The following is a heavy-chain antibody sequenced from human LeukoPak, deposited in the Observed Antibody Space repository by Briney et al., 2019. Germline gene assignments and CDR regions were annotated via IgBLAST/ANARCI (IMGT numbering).Heavy chain of an antibody. V-gene: IGHV3-21*01. CDR3: ARDHSSGGWFDP. Sequence: GGSLRLSCAASGFTFSSYSMNWVRQAPGKGLEWVSSISSSSSYIYYADSVKGRFTISRDNAKNSLYLQMNSLRAEDTAVYYCARDHSSGGWFDPWGQGTLVTVSS. J-gene: IGHJ5*02. D-gene: IGHD6-25*01. CDR1: GFTFSSYS. CDR2: ISSSSSYI.